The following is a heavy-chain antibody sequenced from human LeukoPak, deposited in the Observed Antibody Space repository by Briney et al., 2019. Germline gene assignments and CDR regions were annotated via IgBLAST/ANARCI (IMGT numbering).Heavy chain of an antibody. CDR2: ISSSSSTI. J-gene: IGHJ4*02. D-gene: IGHD3-3*01. CDR1: GFTFSIYS. Sequence: PGGSLRLSCAASGFTFSIYSMNWVRQAPGKGLEWVSYISSSSSTIHYADSVKGRFTISRDNAKNLLYLQMNSLRAEDTAFYYCVRHDFWSGFKGGDYWGQGTLVTVSS. CDR3: VRHDFWSGFKGGDY. V-gene: IGHV3-48*01.